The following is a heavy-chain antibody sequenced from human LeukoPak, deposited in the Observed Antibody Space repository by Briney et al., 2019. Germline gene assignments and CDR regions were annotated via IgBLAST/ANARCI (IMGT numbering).Heavy chain of an antibody. CDR3: ARALAAAGRYYYYYYYMDV. CDR2: IYSGGST. Sequence: PGGSLRLSCAASGFTVSSNYMSWVRQAPGKGLEWVSVIYSGGSTYYADSVKGRFTISRDNAKNSLYLQMNSLRAEDTAVYYCARALAAAGRYYYYYYYMDVWGKGTTVTVSS. CDR1: GFTVSSNY. V-gene: IGHV3-66*01. J-gene: IGHJ6*03. D-gene: IGHD6-13*01.